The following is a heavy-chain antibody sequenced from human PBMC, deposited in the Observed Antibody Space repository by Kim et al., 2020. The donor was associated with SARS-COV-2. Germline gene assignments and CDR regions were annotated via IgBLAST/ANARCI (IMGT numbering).Heavy chain of an antibody. Sequence: NSGSIGYADSVKGRFTISRDNAKNSLYLQMNSLRTEDTALYYCAKERGDYWGQGTLVTVSS. V-gene: IGHV3-9*01. J-gene: IGHJ4*02. CDR3: AKERGDY. D-gene: IGHD3-16*01. CDR2: NSGSI.